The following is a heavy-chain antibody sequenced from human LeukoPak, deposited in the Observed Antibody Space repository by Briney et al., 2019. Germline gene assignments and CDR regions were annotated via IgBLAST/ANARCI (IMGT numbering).Heavy chain of an antibody. CDR2: IYYGGNT. Sequence: SETLSLTCTVSGGSISRYYWSWIRQPPGKGLEWIGYIYYGGNTNYNPSLRSRVTISVDTSKNQFSLKLSSVTAADTAVYYCAGHKQWLVDFDYWGQGTLVTVSP. CDR3: AGHKQWLVDFDY. V-gene: IGHV4-59*01. CDR1: GGSISRYY. D-gene: IGHD6-19*01. J-gene: IGHJ4*02.